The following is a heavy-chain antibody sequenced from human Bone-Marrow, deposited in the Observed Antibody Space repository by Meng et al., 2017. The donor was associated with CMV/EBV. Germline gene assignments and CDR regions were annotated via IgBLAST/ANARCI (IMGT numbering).Heavy chain of an antibody. D-gene: IGHD6-19*01. V-gene: IGHV1-69*05. CDR2: IIPIFGTA. CDR3: ARDSSSSGWYSGLDY. CDR1: GGTFSSYA. J-gene: IGHJ4*02. Sequence: SVKVSCKASGGTFSSYAISWVRQAPGQGLEWMGGIIPIFGTANYAQKLQGRVTMTTDTSTSTAYMELRSLRSDDTAVYYCARDSSSSGWYSGLDYWGQGTLVTVSS.